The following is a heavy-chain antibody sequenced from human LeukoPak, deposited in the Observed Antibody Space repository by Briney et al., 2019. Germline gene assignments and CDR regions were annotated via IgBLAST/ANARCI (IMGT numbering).Heavy chain of an antibody. Sequence: QPGRSLRLSCAASGFTFSSYGMHWVRQAPGKGLEWVAVISYDGSNKYYADSVKGRFTISRDNSKNMLYLQMNSLRAEDTAVYYCAKEPYYYDSSGFDYWGQGTLVTVSS. D-gene: IGHD3-22*01. CDR1: GFTFSSYG. V-gene: IGHV3-30*18. CDR3: AKEPYYYDSSGFDY. CDR2: ISYDGSNK. J-gene: IGHJ4*02.